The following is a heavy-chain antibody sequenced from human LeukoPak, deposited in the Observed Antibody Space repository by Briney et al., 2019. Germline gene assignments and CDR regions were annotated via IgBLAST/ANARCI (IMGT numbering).Heavy chain of an antibody. V-gene: IGHV1-18*01. CDR3: ARDSWAYCGGDCYNYFGLDV. CDR2: ISAYNGNT. Sequence: ASVTVSCKASGYTFTSYGISWVRQAPGQGLEWIGWISAYNGNTNYAQKLQGRVTMTTDTSTSTAYMELRSLRSNDTAVYYCARDSWAYCGGDCYNYFGLDVWGQGTTVTVSS. J-gene: IGHJ6*02. CDR1: GYTFTSYG. D-gene: IGHD2-21*02.